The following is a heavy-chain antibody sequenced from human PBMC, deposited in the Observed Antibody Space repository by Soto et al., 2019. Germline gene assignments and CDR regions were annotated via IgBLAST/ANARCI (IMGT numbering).Heavy chain of an antibody. V-gene: IGHV3-33*01. Sequence: GWSLRLSCASSVFTFISYGMHWVRQAPGKGLEWVAVIWYDGSNKYYADSVKGRFTISRDNSKNTLYLQMNSLRAEDTAVYYCARDTYCGGDCYPPLSYYYYGMDVWGQGTTVTVSS. CDR3: ARDTYCGGDCYPPLSYYYYGMDV. CDR2: IWYDGSNK. J-gene: IGHJ6*02. D-gene: IGHD2-21*02. CDR1: VFTFISYG.